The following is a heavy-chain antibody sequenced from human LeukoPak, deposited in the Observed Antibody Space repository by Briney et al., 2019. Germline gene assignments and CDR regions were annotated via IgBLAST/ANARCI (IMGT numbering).Heavy chain of an antibody. D-gene: IGHD2-2*01. CDR2: IIPIFGTA. CDR1: GGTFSSYA. J-gene: IGHJ5*02. Sequence: ASVKVSCKASGGTFSSYAISWVRQAPGQGLEWMGGIIPIFGTANYAQKFQGRVTITADESTSTAYMELSSLRSEDTAVYYCARDSFEYQLPSNWFDPWGQGTLVTVSS. V-gene: IGHV1-69*13. CDR3: ARDSFEYQLPSNWFDP.